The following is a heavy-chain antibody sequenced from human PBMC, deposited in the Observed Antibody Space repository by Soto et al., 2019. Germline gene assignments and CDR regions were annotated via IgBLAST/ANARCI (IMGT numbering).Heavy chain of an antibody. CDR2: ISYDGSNK. CDR3: EKRMGTCSGSGRDWFDP. Sequence: QVQLVESGGGVVQPGRSLRLSCAASGFTFSSYGMHWVRQAPGKGLEWVAVISYDGSNKYYADSVKGRFTISRDNSKNSMDLEMNSLKAQDTAVYYCEKRMGTCSGSGRDWFDPWGQGTLVTVSS. V-gene: IGHV3-30*18. D-gene: IGHD3-10*01. J-gene: IGHJ5*02. CDR1: GFTFSSYG.